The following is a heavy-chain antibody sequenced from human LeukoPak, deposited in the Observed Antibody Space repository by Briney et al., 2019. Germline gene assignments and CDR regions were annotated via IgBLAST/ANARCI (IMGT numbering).Heavy chain of an antibody. CDR2: IYTRGTT. CDR3: ARVYTVMGATTVDHYHYYMDV. D-gene: IGHD5-18*01. J-gene: IGHJ6*03. V-gene: IGHV4-61*09. CDR1: GGPIRSGSYY. Sequence: PSETLSLTCTVSGGPIRSGSYYWSWIRQPAGKGLEWIGHIYTRGTTTYNPSVKRRVTVSLDTSKNQISLKLSSVTAADTAIYYCARVYTVMGATTVDHYHYYMDVWGKGTTVTVSS.